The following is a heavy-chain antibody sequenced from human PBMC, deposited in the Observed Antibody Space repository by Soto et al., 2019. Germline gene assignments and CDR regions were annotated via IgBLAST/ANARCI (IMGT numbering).Heavy chain of an antibody. J-gene: IGHJ5*02. CDR2: IYYSGST. CDR3: ARQVADTGYSSSWYYWFDP. Sequence: PSETLSLTCTVAGGSISSYYWSWIRQPPGKGLEWIGYIYYSGSTNYNPSLKSRVTISVDTSKNQFSLKMSSVTAADTAVYYCARQVADTGYSSSWYYWFDPWGQGTLVTVSS. D-gene: IGHD6-13*01. CDR1: GGSISSYY. V-gene: IGHV4-59*08.